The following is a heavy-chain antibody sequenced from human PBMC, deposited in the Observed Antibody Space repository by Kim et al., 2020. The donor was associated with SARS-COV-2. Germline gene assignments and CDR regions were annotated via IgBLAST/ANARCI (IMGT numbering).Heavy chain of an antibody. Sequence: SETLSLTCTVSGGSISSYYWSWIRQPAGKGLEWIGRIYTSGSTNYNPSLKSRVTMSVDTSKNQFSLKLSSVTAADTAVYYCARGQIYWKITGTTSDAFDIWGQGTMVTVSS. V-gene: IGHV4-4*07. CDR1: GGSISSYY. CDR3: ARGQIYWKITGTTSDAFDI. J-gene: IGHJ3*02. CDR2: IYTSGST. D-gene: IGHD1-7*01.